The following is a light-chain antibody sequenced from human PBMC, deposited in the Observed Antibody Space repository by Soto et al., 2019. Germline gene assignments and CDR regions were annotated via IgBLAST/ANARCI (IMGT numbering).Light chain of an antibody. Sequence: SVLTQPASVSGSPGQSITISCTGTSSDVGGYNYVSWYQQHPGKAPKLMIYEVSNRPSGVSNRFFGSKSGNTASLTISGLQTEDEADYYCSSFTSINTWVFGGGTKLTVL. V-gene: IGLV2-14*01. CDR1: SSDVGGYNY. CDR3: SSFTSINTWV. J-gene: IGLJ3*02. CDR2: EVS.